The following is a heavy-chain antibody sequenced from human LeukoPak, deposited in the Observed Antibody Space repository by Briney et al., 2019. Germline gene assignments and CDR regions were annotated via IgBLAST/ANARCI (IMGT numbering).Heavy chain of an antibody. J-gene: IGHJ6*03. CDR1: GGSINSYY. CDR2: IYYSGST. Sequence: SGTLSLTCTVSGGSINSYYWSWIRQSPGKGLEWIGYIYYSGSTNYNPSLKSRVTISVDTSKNQFSLKLSSVTAADTAVYYCARDHSGGSWRDYYYYMDVWGKGTTVTVSS. V-gene: IGHV4-59*12. D-gene: IGHD1-26*01. CDR3: ARDHSGGSWRDYYYYMDV.